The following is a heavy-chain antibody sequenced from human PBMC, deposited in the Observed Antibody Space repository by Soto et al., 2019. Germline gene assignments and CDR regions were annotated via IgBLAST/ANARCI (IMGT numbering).Heavy chain of an antibody. CDR1: GFTFSSYG. Sequence: GGSLRLSCAASGFTFSSYGMHWVRQAPGKGLEWVAVIWYDGSNKYYADSVKGRFTISRDNSKNTLYLQMNSLRAEDTAVYYCARQVVVAEGWFDPWGQGTLVTVSS. V-gene: IGHV3-33*01. J-gene: IGHJ5*02. CDR3: ARQVVVAEGWFDP. D-gene: IGHD2-15*01. CDR2: IWYDGSNK.